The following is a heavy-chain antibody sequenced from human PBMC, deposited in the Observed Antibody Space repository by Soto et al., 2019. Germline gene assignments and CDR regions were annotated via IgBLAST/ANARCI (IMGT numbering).Heavy chain of an antibody. Sequence: GGSLRLSCAASGFTLRNYTMNWVRQAPGKGLEWVPSISISSSDRYYADSVRGRFTISRDNAKNALYLQMNSLRADDTAVYFCVRGMNPLFGGQGTLVTVSS. V-gene: IGHV3-21*06. J-gene: IGHJ4*01. CDR2: ISISSSDR. CDR3: VRGMNPLF. CDR1: GFTLRNYT.